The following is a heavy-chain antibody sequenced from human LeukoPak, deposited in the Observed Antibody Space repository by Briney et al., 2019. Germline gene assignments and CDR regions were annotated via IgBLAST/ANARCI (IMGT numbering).Heavy chain of an antibody. CDR2: IHYSGTT. V-gene: IGHV4-39*02. CDR1: GGSISSSSYY. Sequence: SETLSLTCSVSGGSISSSSYYWGWIRQPPGKGLEWIGNIHYSGTTYYNSSLKSRVTISVDTSKNQFSLKLSSVTAADTAVYYCARGFSLDPWGQGTLVTVSS. CDR3: ARGFSLDP. J-gene: IGHJ5*02.